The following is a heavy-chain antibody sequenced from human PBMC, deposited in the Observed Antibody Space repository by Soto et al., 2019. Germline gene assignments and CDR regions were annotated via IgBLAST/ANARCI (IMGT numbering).Heavy chain of an antibody. CDR3: ARGGTPIDS. CDR1: GYTFTNFG. J-gene: IGHJ4*02. CDR2: ISAYNGNT. D-gene: IGHD3-16*01. Sequence: QVQLVQSGAEVKKPGASVKVSCKDSGYTFTNFGISWVRQAPGQGLEWMGWISAYNGNTNYAQKFEGRVTMTTDTSTSPAYREVRSLGFDDPAVYYSARGGTPIDSWGQGTLVTVSS. V-gene: IGHV1-18*01.